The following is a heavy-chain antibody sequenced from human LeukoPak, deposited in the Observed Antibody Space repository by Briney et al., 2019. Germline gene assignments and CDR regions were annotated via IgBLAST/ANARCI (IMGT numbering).Heavy chain of an antibody. CDR3: ARGYNWNPFYYYYGMDV. V-gene: IGHV1-2*02. D-gene: IGHD1-20*01. J-gene: IGHJ6*02. CDR1: GYTFTGYY. CDR2: INPNSGGT. Sequence: ASVTVSCKASGYTFTGYYMHWVRQAPGQGLEWMGWINPNSGGTNYAQKFQGRVTMTRNTSISTAYMELSSLRSEDTAVYYCARGYNWNPFYYYYGMDVRGQGTTVTVSS.